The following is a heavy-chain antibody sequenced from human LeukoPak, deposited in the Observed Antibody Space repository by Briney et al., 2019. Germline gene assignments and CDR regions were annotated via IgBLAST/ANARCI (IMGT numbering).Heavy chain of an antibody. V-gene: IGHV3-48*02. J-gene: IGHJ4*02. CDR1: GFTFSSYE. CDR3: ARGRPFYYDI. CDR2: ISSSSSTI. D-gene: IGHD3-22*01. Sequence: GGSLRLSCAASGFTFSSYEMNWVRQAPGKGLEWVSYISSSSSTIYYADSVKGRLTISRDNAKNSLYLQMNSLRDEDTAAYYCARGRPFYYDIWGQGTLVTVSS.